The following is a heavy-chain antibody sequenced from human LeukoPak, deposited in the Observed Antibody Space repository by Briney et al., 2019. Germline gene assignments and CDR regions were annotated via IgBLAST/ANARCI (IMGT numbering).Heavy chain of an antibody. D-gene: IGHD3-10*01. CDR3: AREGLLWFGDHAFDI. V-gene: IGHV1-69*06. CDR1: GGTFSSYA. Sequence: SVKVSCKASGGTFSSYAISWVRQAPGQGLEWMGRIIPIFGTANYAQKFQGRVTITADKSTSTAYMELSSLRSEDTAVYYCAREGLLWFGDHAFDIWGQGTMVTVSS. CDR2: IIPIFGTA. J-gene: IGHJ3*02.